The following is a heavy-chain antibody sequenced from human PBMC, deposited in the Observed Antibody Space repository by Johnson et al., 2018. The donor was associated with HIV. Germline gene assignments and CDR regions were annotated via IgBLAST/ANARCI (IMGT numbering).Heavy chain of an antibody. J-gene: IGHJ3*02. CDR2: IGTARDT. Sequence: VQLVESGGGLVQPGGSLRLSCAASGFTFSSYDMHWVRQATGKGLEWVSAIGTARDTYYPGSVTGRFTISRENAKNSLYLQMNSLRAGDTAVYYCARSGGAVAGVDAFDIWGQGTMVTVSS. V-gene: IGHV3-13*01. D-gene: IGHD6-19*01. CDR3: ARSGGAVAGVDAFDI. CDR1: GFTFSSYD.